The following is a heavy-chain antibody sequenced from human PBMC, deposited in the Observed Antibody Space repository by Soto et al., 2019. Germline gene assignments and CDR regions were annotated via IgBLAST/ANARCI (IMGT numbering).Heavy chain of an antibody. CDR1: AGSFSHYY. V-gene: IGHV4-34*01. CDR3: ARGGSSDWQVALDI. J-gene: IGHJ3*02. Sequence: QVQQQPWGAGLLKPSETLSLTCTVYAGSFSHYYWNWIRQSPGKGLEWIGKIKHGGSSSYNPSPGSRVSISVDMSKNQFSLTLSSVTAADTAVYYCARGGSSDWQVALDIWGQGTMVPVSS. CDR2: IKHGGSS. D-gene: IGHD6-19*01.